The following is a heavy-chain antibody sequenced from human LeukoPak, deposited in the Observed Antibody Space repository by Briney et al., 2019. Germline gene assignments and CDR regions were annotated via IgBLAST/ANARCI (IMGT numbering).Heavy chain of an antibody. Sequence: SETLPLTCTVSGGSISSYYWSWIRQTPGKGLEWIGYIYYSGSTNYNPSLKSRVTISVDTSKNQFSLKLSSVTAAVTAVYYCARTASSGWYWWFDPWGQGTLVTVSS. CDR1: GGSISSYY. V-gene: IGHV4-59*01. CDR2: IYYSGST. CDR3: ARTASSGWYWWFDP. D-gene: IGHD6-19*01. J-gene: IGHJ5*02.